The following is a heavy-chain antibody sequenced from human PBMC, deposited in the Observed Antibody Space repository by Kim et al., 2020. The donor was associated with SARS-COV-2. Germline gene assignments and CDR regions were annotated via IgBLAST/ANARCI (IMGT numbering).Heavy chain of an antibody. J-gene: IGHJ6*02. CDR3: VKLSDRGVTLSGMDV. V-gene: IGHV3-64D*06. CDR2: ISSNGGST. CDR1: GFTFSSYA. Sequence: GGSLRLSCSASGFTFSSYAMHWVRQAPGKGLEYVSAISSNGGSTYYADSVKGRFTISRDNSKNTLYLQMSSLRAEDTAVYYCVKLSDRGVTLSGMDVWGQGTTVTVSS. D-gene: IGHD3-10*01.